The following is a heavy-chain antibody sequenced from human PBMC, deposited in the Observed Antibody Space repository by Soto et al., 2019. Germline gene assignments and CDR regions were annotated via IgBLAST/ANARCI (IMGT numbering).Heavy chain of an antibody. CDR3: ARVVEWELPYFDY. V-gene: IGHV1-3*01. J-gene: IGHJ4*02. Sequence: ASVKVSCKASGYTFTSYAMHWVRQAPGQRLEWMGWINAGNGNTKYSQKFQGRVTITRDTSASTAYMELSSLRSEDTAVYYCARVVEWELPYFDYSGQATLVTVSS. CDR1: GYTFTSYA. D-gene: IGHD1-26*01. CDR2: INAGNGNT.